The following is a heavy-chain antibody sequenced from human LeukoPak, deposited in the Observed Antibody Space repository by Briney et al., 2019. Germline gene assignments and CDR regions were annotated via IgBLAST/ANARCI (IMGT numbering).Heavy chain of an antibody. V-gene: IGHV4-4*07. CDR1: GGSIRSY. CDR2: IYGSGST. Sequence: SETLSLTCTVSGGSIRSYWSWIRQPAGKGLEWIGRIYGSGSTDYNPSLKSRVTMSIDTSKNQFSLNLISVTAADTAVYYCARDSGTAGEVKFDPWGQGTLVTVSS. D-gene: IGHD3-10*01. J-gene: IGHJ5*02. CDR3: ARDSGTAGEVKFDP.